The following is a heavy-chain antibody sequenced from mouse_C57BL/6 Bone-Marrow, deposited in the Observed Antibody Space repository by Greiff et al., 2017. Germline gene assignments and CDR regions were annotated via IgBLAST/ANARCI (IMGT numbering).Heavy chain of an antibody. D-gene: IGHD2-5*01. CDR2: IRNKANGYTT. V-gene: IGHV7-3*01. J-gene: IGHJ4*01. CDR3: ASRAYDSNVYAMDY. CDR1: GFTFTDYY. Sequence: EVKLVESGGGLVQPGGSLSLSCAASGFTFTDYYMSWVRQPPGKALEWLGFIRNKANGYTTEYSASVKGRFTISRDNSQSILYLQMSALRAEDSATYYCASRAYDSNVYAMDYWGQGTSVTVSS.